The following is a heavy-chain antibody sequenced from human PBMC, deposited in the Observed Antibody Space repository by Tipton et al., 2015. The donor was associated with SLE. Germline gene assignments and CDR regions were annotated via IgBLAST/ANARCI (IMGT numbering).Heavy chain of an antibody. V-gene: IGHV4-38-2*01. CDR2: IYHSGST. CDR1: GYSISSGYY. Sequence: TLSLTCAVSGYSISSGYYWGWIRQPPGKGLEWIGSIYHSGSTYYNPSLKSRVTISVATSKNQFSLKLSSVTAADTAVYYCASAVVVNNDWYFDLWGRGTLVTVFS. CDR3: ASAVVVNNDWYFDL. J-gene: IGHJ2*01. D-gene: IGHD3-22*01.